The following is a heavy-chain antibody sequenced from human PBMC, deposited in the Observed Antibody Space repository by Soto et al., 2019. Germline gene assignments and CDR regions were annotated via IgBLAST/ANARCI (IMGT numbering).Heavy chain of an antibody. J-gene: IGHJ4*02. CDR2: IIPLFGTA. Sequence: GASVKVSCKASGGTFSSYAISWVRQAPGQGLEWMGGIIPLFGTANYAQKFQGRVTITADESTSTANMELSSLRSEDTAMYYCAKARCTTTDCYVPDYWGRGTLVTVSS. CDR3: AKARCTTTDCYVPDY. V-gene: IGHV1-69*13. D-gene: IGHD1-26*01. CDR1: GGTFSSYA.